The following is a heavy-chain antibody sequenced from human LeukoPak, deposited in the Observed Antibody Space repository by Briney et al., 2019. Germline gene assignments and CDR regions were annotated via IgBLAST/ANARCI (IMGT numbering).Heavy chain of an antibody. V-gene: IGHV3-7*01. CDR1: GFSFTNYW. J-gene: IGHJ4*02. CDR2: IKQDGSEN. Sequence: PGGSLRLSCAASGFSFTNYWMTWVRQAPGKGLEWVANIKQDGSENYYVDSVKGRFTISRDNAKNSLYLQMNSLRAEDTAVYFCARIGYSSSSLDYWGQGTLVTVSS. CDR3: ARIGYSSSSLDY. D-gene: IGHD6-6*01.